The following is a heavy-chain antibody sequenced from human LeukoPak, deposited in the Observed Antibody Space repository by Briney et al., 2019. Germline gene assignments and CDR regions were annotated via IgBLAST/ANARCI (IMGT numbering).Heavy chain of an antibody. CDR1: GDTFNTHA. CDR3: ATYSSSSPLDY. J-gene: IGHJ4*02. D-gene: IGHD6-6*01. CDR2: VTPIFGTA. Sequence: GSSVKVSCKVSGDTFNTHAVSWVRQAPGQGPEWMGGVTPIFGTANYAQKFQGRVTITADESTNTAYMELNGLRSDDTAVYYCATYSSSSPLDYWGQGTLVTVSS. V-gene: IGHV1-69*01.